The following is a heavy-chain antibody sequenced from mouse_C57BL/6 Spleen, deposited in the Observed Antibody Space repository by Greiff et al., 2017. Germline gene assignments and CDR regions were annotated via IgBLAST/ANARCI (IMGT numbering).Heavy chain of an antibody. Sequence: QVQLQQSGAELMKPGASVKLSCKATGYTFTGYWIEWVKQRPGHGLEWIGEILPGSGSTNNNEKFKGKATFTADISSNTAYMQLSSLTPEDSAIYYCARSDYGNYEGYFDYWGQGTTLTVSS. CDR2: ILPGSGST. CDR1: GYTFTGYW. D-gene: IGHD2-1*01. CDR3: ARSDYGNYEGYFDY. J-gene: IGHJ2*01. V-gene: IGHV1-9*01.